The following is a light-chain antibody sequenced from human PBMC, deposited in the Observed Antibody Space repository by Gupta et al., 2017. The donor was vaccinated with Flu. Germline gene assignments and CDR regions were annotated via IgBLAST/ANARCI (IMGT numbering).Light chain of an antibody. CDR3: QQYNSYPWT. J-gene: IGKJ1*01. CDR1: QSISSW. Sequence: PSTLSASVGDRVTITCRASQSISSWLAWYQQKPGKAPKLLIYQVSILESGVPSRFSGSGSGTEFTLSISSLQPDDFASYYCQQYNSYPWTFGQGTKVE. V-gene: IGKV1-5*03. CDR2: QVS.